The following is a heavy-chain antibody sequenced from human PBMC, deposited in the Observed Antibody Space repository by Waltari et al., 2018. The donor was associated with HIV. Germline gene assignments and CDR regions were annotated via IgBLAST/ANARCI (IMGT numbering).Heavy chain of an antibody. Sequence: QLHLQESGPGLVKPSETLSLTCTVSGGSISRSTHFWGWIRQPPGKGLEGIGTIYYNGSTYYNPSLKSRVTMSVDASKNQFALKVRSVTATDTALYYCARSPRGEQWLAYWGQGTLVTVSS. CDR1: GGSISRSTHF. CDR2: IYYNGST. V-gene: IGHV4-39*01. CDR3: ARSPRGEQWLAY. D-gene: IGHD6-19*01. J-gene: IGHJ4*02.